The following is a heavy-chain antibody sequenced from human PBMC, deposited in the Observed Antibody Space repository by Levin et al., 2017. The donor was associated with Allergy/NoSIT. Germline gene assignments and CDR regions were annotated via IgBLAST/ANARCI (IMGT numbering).Heavy chain of an antibody. CDR1: GFTFSSYA. V-gene: IGHV3-30-3*01. Sequence: GGSLRLSCAASGFTFSSYAMHWVRQAPGKGLEWVAVISYDGSNKYYADSVKGRFTISRDNSKNTLYLQMNSLRAEDTAVYYCARDQGDYVWGSYRYTLGYWGQGTLVTVSS. CDR2: ISYDGSNK. CDR3: ARDQGDYVWGSYRYTLGY. J-gene: IGHJ4*02. D-gene: IGHD3-16*02.